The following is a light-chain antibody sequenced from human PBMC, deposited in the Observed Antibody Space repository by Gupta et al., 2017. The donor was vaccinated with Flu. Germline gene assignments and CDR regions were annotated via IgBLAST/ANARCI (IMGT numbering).Light chain of an antibody. CDR1: QSLLHFNGFNY. Sequence: TPGEPASISCRSSQSLLHFNGFNYLEWYLQKPGQSPQLLIYLGSNRASGVPDRFSGSGSGTDFTLRISRMEAEDVGIYYCMQSLHTPRTFGQGTKVEIK. CDR3: MQSLHTPRT. J-gene: IGKJ1*01. CDR2: LGS. V-gene: IGKV2-28*01.